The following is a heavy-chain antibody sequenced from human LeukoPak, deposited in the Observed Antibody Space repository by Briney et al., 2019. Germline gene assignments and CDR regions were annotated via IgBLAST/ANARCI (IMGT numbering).Heavy chain of an antibody. Sequence: SETLSLTCTVSGGSISSSSYYWGWIRQPPGKGLEWIGSIYYSGSTYYNPSLKSRVTISVDTSKNQFSLKLSSVTAADTAVYYCASGSYIFDYWGQGTLVTVSS. CDR3: ASGSYIFDY. CDR1: GGSISSSSYY. CDR2: IYYSGST. D-gene: IGHD1-26*01. V-gene: IGHV4-39*07. J-gene: IGHJ4*02.